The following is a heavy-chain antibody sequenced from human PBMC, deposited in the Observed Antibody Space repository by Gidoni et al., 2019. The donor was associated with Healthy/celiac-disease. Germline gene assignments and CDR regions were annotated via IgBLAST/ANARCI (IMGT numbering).Heavy chain of an antibody. CDR2: INHSGST. D-gene: IGHD5-18*01. J-gene: IGHJ4*02. CDR3: ARGSFGYSYGSVDY. V-gene: IGHV4-34*01. CDR1: CGSFRGYY. Sequence: QVQLQQWGAGLFKPSETLSLTCSVYCGSFRGYYCSWIRQPPGKGREWIGEINHSGSTNYHPSLKSRVTISVDTSKNQFSLKLSSVTAADTAVYYGARGSFGYSYGSVDYWGQGTLVTVSA.